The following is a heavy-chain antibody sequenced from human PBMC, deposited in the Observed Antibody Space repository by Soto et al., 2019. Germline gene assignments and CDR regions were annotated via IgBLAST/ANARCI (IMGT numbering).Heavy chain of an antibody. D-gene: IGHD3-10*01. CDR1: GFSFSRFA. Sequence: QVQLVESGGGVVQPGGSLRLSCAASGFSFSRFAIHWVRQAPGKGLEWVAVISKDGSVIYYADSVQGRFTISRDNSKSALFLQVNSLTSEDTAVYHCARSRSGAVPDSLGFWGEGTLVTVSS. CDR3: ARSRSGAVPDSLGF. CDR2: ISKDGSVI. J-gene: IGHJ4*02. V-gene: IGHV3-30-3*01.